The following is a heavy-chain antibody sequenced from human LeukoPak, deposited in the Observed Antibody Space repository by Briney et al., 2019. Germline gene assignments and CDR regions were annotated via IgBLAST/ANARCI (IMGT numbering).Heavy chain of an antibody. CDR3: ARGGILTGYYIFDY. CDR1: GGTFSSYA. J-gene: IGHJ4*02. Sequence: SVKVSCKASGGTFSSYAVSWVRQAPGQGLEWMGGIIPIFGTANYAQKFQGRVTITRNTSISTAYMELSSLRSEDTAVYYCARGGILTGYYIFDYWGQGTLVTVSS. V-gene: IGHV1-69*05. CDR2: IIPIFGTA. D-gene: IGHD3-9*01.